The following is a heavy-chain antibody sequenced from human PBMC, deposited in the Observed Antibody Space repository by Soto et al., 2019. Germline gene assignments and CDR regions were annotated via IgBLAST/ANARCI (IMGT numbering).Heavy chain of an antibody. CDR1: GFSLSNARMG. V-gene: IGHV2-26*01. D-gene: IGHD6-13*01. Sequence: QVTLKESGPVLVKPTETLTLTCTVSGFSLSNARMGVSWIRQTPGKALEWLAHIFSNDEKSYSTSLKSRLTSSKDTSKSKVVLTMTNTDPVDTATYYCARPRAGSSWYCVDPWGQGTLVNVSS. CDR2: IFSNDEK. J-gene: IGHJ5*02. CDR3: ARPRAGSSWYCVDP.